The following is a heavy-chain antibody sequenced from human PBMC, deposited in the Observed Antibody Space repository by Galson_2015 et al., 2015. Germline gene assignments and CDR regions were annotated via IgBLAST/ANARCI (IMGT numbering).Heavy chain of an antibody. V-gene: IGHV3-48*02. CDR3: AREHDYGLRREEYYFDY. CDR1: GFTFSSYS. CDR2: ISGSSSTI. D-gene: IGHD4-17*01. J-gene: IGHJ4*02. Sequence: SLRLSCAASGFTFSSYSLNWVRQAPGKGLEWVSYISGSSSTIYYADSVKGRFTISRDNAKNSLYLQMNSLRDEDTAVYYCAREHDYGLRREEYYFDYWGQGTLVTVSS.